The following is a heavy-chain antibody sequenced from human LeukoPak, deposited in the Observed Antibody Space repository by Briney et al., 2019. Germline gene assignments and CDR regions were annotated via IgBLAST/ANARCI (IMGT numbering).Heavy chain of an antibody. V-gene: IGHV4-34*01. J-gene: IGHJ5*01. D-gene: IGHD3-10*01. CDR3: ARDRLLWFGELDS. CDR1: GGSFSDYY. CDR2: INHSGST. Sequence: SETLSLTCAVYGGSFSDYYWSWIRQPPGKGLEWIGEINHSGSTNYNPSLKSRVTISVDTSKNQFSLKLSSVTAADTAVYYCARDRLLWFGELDSWGQGTLVIVSS.